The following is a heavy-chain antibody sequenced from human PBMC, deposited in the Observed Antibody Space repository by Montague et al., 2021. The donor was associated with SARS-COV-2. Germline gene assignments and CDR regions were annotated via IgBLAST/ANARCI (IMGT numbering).Heavy chain of an antibody. J-gene: IGHJ3*02. V-gene: IGHV4-31*03. CDR2: IYCSGST. CDR1: GGSISRGGYY. D-gene: IGHD3-22*01. Sequence: TLSLTCTVSGGSISRGGYYWSWIRQHPGKGLEWIGYIYCSGSTYYNPSLKSRVTISVDTSKNQFSLKLSSVTAADTAVYHCARVQGITMIVVVIGAFDIWGQGTMVTVSS. CDR3: ARVQGITMIVVVIGAFDI.